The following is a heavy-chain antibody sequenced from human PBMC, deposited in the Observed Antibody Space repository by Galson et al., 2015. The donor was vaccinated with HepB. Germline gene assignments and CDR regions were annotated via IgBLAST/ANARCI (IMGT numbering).Heavy chain of an antibody. Sequence: SLRLSCAASGFTFSSYAMRWVRQAPGKGLEWVSGISGGGGGTFYADSVKGRFTISRDNSKNTLYLQMNSLRAEDTAVYYCAKGGAAAASNGFDIWGQGTMVTASS. CDR1: GFTFSSYA. V-gene: IGHV3-23*01. D-gene: IGHD6-25*01. J-gene: IGHJ3*02. CDR2: ISGGGGGT. CDR3: AKGGAAAASNGFDI.